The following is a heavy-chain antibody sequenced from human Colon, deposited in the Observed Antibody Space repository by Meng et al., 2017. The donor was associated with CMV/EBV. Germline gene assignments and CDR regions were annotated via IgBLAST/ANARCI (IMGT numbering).Heavy chain of an antibody. V-gene: IGHV1-2*02. J-gene: IGHJ4*02. CDR1: GYTFTANH. Sequence: QVPLVQSWTEVKKPGASVKVSCKPSGYTFTANHLHWLRQAPGPGLEWMGWIYPQDGGTYFAQKFQDRVTLTRDTSITTAYMELSGLTSDDTAIYYCVRESWYFDFWGEGTLVTVSS. D-gene: IGHD6-13*01. CDR2: IYPQDGGT. CDR3: VRESWYFDF.